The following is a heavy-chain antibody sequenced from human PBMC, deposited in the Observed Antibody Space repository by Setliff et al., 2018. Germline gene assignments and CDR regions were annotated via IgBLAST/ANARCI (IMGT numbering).Heavy chain of an antibody. CDR1: GGSISTNHYY. D-gene: IGHD3-22*01. CDR2: ISYSGDT. Sequence: SETLSLTCTVSGGSISTNHYYWEWIRQAPGKGLEWIGRISYSGDTYYSPSLRSRVTISVATSKNQFSLKLRSVTAADTAVYYCARRYEVVIITNTGAFDIWGPGTMVTVSS. CDR3: ARRYEVVIITNTGAFDI. J-gene: IGHJ3*02. V-gene: IGHV4-39*01.